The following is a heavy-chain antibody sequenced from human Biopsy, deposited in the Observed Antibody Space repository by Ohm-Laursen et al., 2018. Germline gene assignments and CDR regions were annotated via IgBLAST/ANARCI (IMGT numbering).Heavy chain of an antibody. D-gene: IGHD2-15*01. Sequence: GTLSLTCIVTDKSINKYYWSWLRQPVGKGLEYIGRILFSGDTNPDYNPSLKSRVTMSVDTSKNQFSLRLSPVTAADTAVYYCASLGRYCSGENCYGIDYWGQGTLVTVSS. CDR3: ASLGRYCSGENCYGIDY. J-gene: IGHJ4*02. CDR2: ILFSGDT. V-gene: IGHV4-4*07. CDR1: DKSINKYY.